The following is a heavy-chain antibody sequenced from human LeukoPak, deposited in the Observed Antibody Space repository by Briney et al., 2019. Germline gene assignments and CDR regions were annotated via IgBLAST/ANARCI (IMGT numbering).Heavy chain of an antibody. D-gene: IGHD1-1*01. Sequence: GASVKVSCKASGYTFTGYYMHWVRQAPGQGLEWMGWINPNSGGTNYAQKFQGRVTMTRDTSISTAYMELSRLRSDDTAVYYCARETGTTVGINAFDIWGQGTMVTVSS. CDR2: INPNSGGT. J-gene: IGHJ3*02. CDR3: ARETGTTVGINAFDI. CDR1: GYTFTGYY. V-gene: IGHV1-2*02.